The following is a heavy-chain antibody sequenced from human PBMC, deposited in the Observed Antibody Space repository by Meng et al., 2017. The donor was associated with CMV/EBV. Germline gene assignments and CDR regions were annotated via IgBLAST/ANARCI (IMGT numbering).Heavy chain of an antibody. CDR2: INHSGST. CDR1: GGYFSGYY. Sequence: CAVYGGYFSGYYWSWIRQPPGKGLEWIGEINHSGSTNYNPSLKSRVTISVDTSKNQFSLKLSSVTAADTAVYYCARGYDYSYYGMDVWGQGTTVTVSS. J-gene: IGHJ6*02. CDR3: ARGYDYSYYGMDV. V-gene: IGHV4-34*01.